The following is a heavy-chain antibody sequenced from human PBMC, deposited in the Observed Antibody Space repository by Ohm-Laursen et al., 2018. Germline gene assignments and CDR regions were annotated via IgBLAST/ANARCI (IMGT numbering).Heavy chain of an antibody. CDR1: GGSISSGGYY. Sequence: TLSLTWTVSGGSISSGGYYWSWIRQPPGKGLEWIGYIYYSGSTYSNPSLKSRVTISVDTSKNQFSLKLSSVTAADTAVYYCARGVATIGFFDYWGQGTLVTVSS. D-gene: IGHD5-24*01. J-gene: IGHJ4*02. CDR3: ARGVATIGFFDY. V-gene: IGHV4-31*02. CDR2: IYYSGST.